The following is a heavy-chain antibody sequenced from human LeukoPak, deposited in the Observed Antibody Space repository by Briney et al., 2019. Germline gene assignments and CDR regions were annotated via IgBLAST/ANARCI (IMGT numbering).Heavy chain of an antibody. Sequence: KTSESLCLTCTVPAWSISSGFYWAWIGQPPGKGLEWSGSIYHTGNIYYTPSLKSRVTISMDTSKSQFSLRLSSVTDANAAVFYCARCPAEYYLDYWGPGNLVTVSS. CDR2: IYHTGNI. V-gene: IGHV4-38-2*02. CDR3: ARCPAEYYLDY. CDR1: AWSISSGFY. J-gene: IGHJ4*02.